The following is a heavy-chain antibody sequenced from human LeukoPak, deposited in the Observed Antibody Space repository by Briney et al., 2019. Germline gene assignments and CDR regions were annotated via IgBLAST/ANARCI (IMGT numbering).Heavy chain of an antibody. CDR1: GFTFSNYA. CDR2: ISGSGGST. J-gene: IGHJ5*02. V-gene: IGHV3-23*01. Sequence: GGSLRLSCAASGFTFSNYAMSWVRQAPGKGLEWVSGISGSGGSTYYADSVKGRFTISRDNSKNTLYLQMNSLRAEDTALHYCAKGFKWFDPWGQGTLVTVSS. CDR3: AKGFKWFDP.